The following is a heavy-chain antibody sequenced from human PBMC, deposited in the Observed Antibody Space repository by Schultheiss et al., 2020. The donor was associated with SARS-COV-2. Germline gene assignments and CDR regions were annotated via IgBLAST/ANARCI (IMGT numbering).Heavy chain of an antibody. V-gene: IGHV3-74*01. J-gene: IGHJ6*03. CDR2: INSDGSST. D-gene: IGHD2-2*02. Sequence: GESLKISCAASGFSFSSYWMHWVRQAPGKGLVWVSRINSDGSSTSYADSVKGRFTISRDNAKNTLYLQMNSLRAEDTAVYYCARGDCSSTSCYTYVRYYYMDVWGKGTTVTVSS. CDR3: ARGDCSSTSCYTYVRYYYMDV. CDR1: GFSFSSYW.